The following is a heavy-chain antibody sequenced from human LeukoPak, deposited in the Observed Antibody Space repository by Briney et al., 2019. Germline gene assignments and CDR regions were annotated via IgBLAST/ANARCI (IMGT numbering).Heavy chain of an antibody. Sequence: GGSLRLSCAASGFTFSSYSMNWVRQAPGKGLEWVSAISGSGGSTYYADSVKGRFTISRDNSKNTLYLQMNSLRAEDTAVYYCAKEGGDQFTFDYWGQGTLVTVSS. V-gene: IGHV3-23*01. J-gene: IGHJ4*02. CDR3: AKEGGDQFTFDY. D-gene: IGHD2-21*02. CDR2: ISGSGGST. CDR1: GFTFSSYS.